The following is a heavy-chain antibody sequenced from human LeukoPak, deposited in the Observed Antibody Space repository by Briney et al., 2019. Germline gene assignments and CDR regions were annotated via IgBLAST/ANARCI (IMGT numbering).Heavy chain of an antibody. CDR3: ARSRGLYYYDSSGYYHGYYFDY. Sequence: PSETLSLTCTVSGGSISSYYWSWLRQPPGKGLEGIGYIYYSGSTNYNPSLKSRVTISVDPSKNQFSLKLSSVTAADTAVYYCARSRGLYYYDSSGYYHGYYFDYWGQGTLVTVSS. CDR1: GGSISSYY. CDR2: IYYSGST. J-gene: IGHJ4*02. V-gene: IGHV4-59*01. D-gene: IGHD3-22*01.